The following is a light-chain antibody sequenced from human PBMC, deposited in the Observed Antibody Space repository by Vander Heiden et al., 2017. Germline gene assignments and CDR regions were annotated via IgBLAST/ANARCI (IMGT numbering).Light chain of an antibody. J-gene: IGKJ4*01. CDR1: QSISSW. CDR2: KAS. Sequence: DIQMTQSPSTLSASVGDRVTITCRASQSISSWLAWYQQKPGKAPKLLIYKASSLEAGVPSRFSGSGSGTEFTLTISSLQPDDFATYYCQQDNNSPITFGRGTKVEIK. CDR3: QQDNNSPIT. V-gene: IGKV1-5*03.